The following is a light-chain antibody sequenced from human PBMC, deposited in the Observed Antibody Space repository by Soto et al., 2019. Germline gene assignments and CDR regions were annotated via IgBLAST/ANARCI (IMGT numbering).Light chain of an antibody. J-gene: IGLJ1*01. CDR1: SSDIGDYNY. V-gene: IGLV2-14*03. Sequence: QSALTQPASVSGSPGQSITISCSGVSSDIGDYNYVSWYQQRPGKTPNLIIYDVTNRPSGISNRFSGSKSGNTASLTISGLQAEDGADYYCSSYTSSNTFYVFGTGTQLTVL. CDR2: DVT. CDR3: SSYTSSNTFYV.